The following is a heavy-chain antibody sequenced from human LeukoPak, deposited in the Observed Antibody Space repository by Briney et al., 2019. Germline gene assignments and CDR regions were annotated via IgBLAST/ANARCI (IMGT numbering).Heavy chain of an antibody. D-gene: IGHD1-26*01. CDR1: GFTFSSYW. J-gene: IGHJ6*02. CDR3: ARGASWEWGPYYYYYGMDV. Sequence: GGSLRLSCAASGFTFSSYWMSWVRQAPGKGLEWVANIKQDGSEKYYVDSVKGRFTISRDNAKNSLYLQMNSLRAEDTAVYYCARGASWEWGPYYYYYGMDVWGQGTTVTVSS. CDR2: IKQDGSEK. V-gene: IGHV3-7*04.